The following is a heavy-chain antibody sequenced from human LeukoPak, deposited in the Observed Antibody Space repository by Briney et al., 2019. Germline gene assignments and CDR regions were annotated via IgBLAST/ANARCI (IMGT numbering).Heavy chain of an antibody. CDR1: GGFISSSSHY. V-gene: IGHV4-39*07. CDR3: AREQTSSAGS. Sequence: PSETLSLTCTVSGGFISSSSHYWAWIRQPPGKGLEWIGSIYYSGSTYYSPSLKSRVTISVDTSKNQFSLKLSSVTAADTAVYYCAREQTSSAGSWGQGTLVTVSS. J-gene: IGHJ5*02. D-gene: IGHD2-2*01. CDR2: IYYSGST.